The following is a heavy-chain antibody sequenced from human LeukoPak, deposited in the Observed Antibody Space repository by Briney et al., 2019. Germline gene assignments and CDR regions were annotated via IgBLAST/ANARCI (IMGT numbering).Heavy chain of an antibody. V-gene: IGHV4-34*01. Sequence: SETLSLTCAVYGGSFSGYYWSWIRQPPGKGLEWIGEINHSGSTNYNPSLKSRVTISVDTSKNQFSLKLSSVTAADTAVYYCARGVTAADDYWGQGTLVTVSS. CDR1: GGSFSGYY. J-gene: IGHJ4*02. D-gene: IGHD6-13*01. CDR2: INHSGST. CDR3: ARGVTAADDY.